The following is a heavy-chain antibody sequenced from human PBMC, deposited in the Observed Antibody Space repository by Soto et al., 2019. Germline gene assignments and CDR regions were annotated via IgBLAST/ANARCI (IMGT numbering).Heavy chain of an antibody. CDR3: AKVSGYSSGWSDY. CDR2: ISGSGGVT. Sequence: EVQVLESGGGLVQPGGSLRLSCAASGFTFSSYAMNWVRQAPGKGLEWVSFISGSGGVTKYAESVKGRFTMSRDNSKNTVYLQMNSLRGEDTAVYYCAKVSGYSSGWSDYWGQGTLVTVSS. D-gene: IGHD6-19*01. CDR1: GFTFSSYA. J-gene: IGHJ4*02. V-gene: IGHV3-23*01.